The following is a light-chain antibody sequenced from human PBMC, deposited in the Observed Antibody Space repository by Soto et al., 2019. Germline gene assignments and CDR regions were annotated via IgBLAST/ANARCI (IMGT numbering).Light chain of an antibody. J-gene: IGLJ1*01. Sequence: QSALTQPASVSGSPGQSITISCTGTSSDVGGYNYVSWYQQHPGKAPKLMIYEVSNRPSGVSNRFSGSKSGHTASLTISGLQYEDEADYFCTSYTRSSTLDVFGTGTKVTVL. CDR3: TSYTRSSTLDV. CDR1: SSDVGGYNY. V-gene: IGLV2-14*01. CDR2: EVS.